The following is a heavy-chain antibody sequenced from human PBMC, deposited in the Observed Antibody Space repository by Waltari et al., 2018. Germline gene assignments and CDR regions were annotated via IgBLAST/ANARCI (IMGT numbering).Heavy chain of an antibody. V-gene: IGHV4-59*01. CDR1: GGSISSYY. J-gene: IGHJ4*02. D-gene: IGHD2-21*01. CDR2: IYHSGST. CDR3: ARCGWNYFDY. Sequence: QVQLQESGLGLVKPSETLSLTCTVSGGSISSYYWSWLRQPPGKGLEWSGYIYHSGSTNYNPTLKSRVTISVDTSNNQCSRKLSTVTAADTAVYDCARCGWNYFDYWGQGTLVTVSS.